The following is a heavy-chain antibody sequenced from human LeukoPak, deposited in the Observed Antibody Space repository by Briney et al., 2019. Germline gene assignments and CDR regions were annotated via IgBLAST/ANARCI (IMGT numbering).Heavy chain of an antibody. J-gene: IGHJ4*02. CDR3: ARALLAREVYFGN. V-gene: IGHV3-66*02. Sequence: QPGGSLSLSCAASGFIVSSDYMSWVRPAPGKGLEWVSAIYSGGSTYRADSVKGRFTISRDNFKKTVYLQMNGLRAEDAAVYYCARALLAREVYFGNWGQGTLVTVSS. D-gene: IGHD1-26*01. CDR2: IYSGGST. CDR1: GFIVSSDY.